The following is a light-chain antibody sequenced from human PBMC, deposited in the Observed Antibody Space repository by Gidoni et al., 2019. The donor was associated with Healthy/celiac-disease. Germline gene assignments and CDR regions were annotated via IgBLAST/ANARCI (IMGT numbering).Light chain of an antibody. Sequence: EIVMTQSPATLSVSPGERATLSCRASQRVSSNLAWYQQKPGQAPRRLINGASTRATGIPARFSGSGSGTEFTLTISSLQSEDFSVYYCQQYNNWLPTFGPGTRLEIK. CDR3: QQYNNWLPT. CDR1: QRVSSN. J-gene: IGKJ5*01. CDR2: GAS. V-gene: IGKV3-15*01.